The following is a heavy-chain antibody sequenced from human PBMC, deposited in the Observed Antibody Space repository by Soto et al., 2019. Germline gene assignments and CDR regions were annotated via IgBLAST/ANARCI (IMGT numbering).Heavy chain of an antibody. CDR1: GGTFSSYA. D-gene: IGHD4-17*01. CDR2: IIPIFGTA. Sequence: VKVSCKASGGTFSSYAISWVRQAPGQGLEWMGGIIPIFGTANYAQKFQGRVTITADESTSTAYMELSSLRSEDTAVYYCASSPGDYGDYSSYFDYWGQGTLVTVSS. V-gene: IGHV1-69*13. J-gene: IGHJ4*02. CDR3: ASSPGDYGDYSSYFDY.